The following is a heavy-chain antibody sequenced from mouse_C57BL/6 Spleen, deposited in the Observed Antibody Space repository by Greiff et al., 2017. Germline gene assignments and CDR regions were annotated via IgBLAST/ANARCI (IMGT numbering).Heavy chain of an antibody. CDR2: IDPSDSET. V-gene: IGHV1-52*01. J-gene: IGHJ2*01. D-gene: IGHD2-1*01. CDR3: ARGRFGYYGNSLDY. CDR1: GYTFTSYW. Sequence: QVQLQQPGAELVRPGSSVKLSCKASGYTFTSYWMHWVKQRPIQGLEWIGNIDPSDSETHYNQKFKDKATLTVDKSSSTAYMQLSSLTSEDSAVYYCARGRFGYYGNSLDYWGQGTTLTVSS.